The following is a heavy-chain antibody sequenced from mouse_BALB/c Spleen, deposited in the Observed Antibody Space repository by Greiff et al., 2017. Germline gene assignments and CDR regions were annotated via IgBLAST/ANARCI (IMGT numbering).Heavy chain of an antibody. CDR3: ASMITFAY. J-gene: IGHJ3*01. Sequence: EVQGVESGGGLVQPGGSRKLSCAASGFTFSSFGMHWVRQAPEKGLEWVAYISSGSSTIYYADTVKGRFTISRDNPKNTLFLQMTSLRSEDTAMYYCASMITFAYWGQGTLVTVSA. D-gene: IGHD2-4*01. CDR1: GFTFSSFG. CDR2: ISSGSSTI. V-gene: IGHV5-17*02.